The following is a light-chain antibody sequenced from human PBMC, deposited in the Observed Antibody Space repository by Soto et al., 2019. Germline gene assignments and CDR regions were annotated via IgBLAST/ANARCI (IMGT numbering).Light chain of an antibody. CDR1: QDISRF. V-gene: IGKV1-17*03. Sequence: DVQMTQSPSAMSASVGDRVTITCRERQDISRFVAWFQQKPGKAPERLIYDTSTLQVGVPSRFSGGGSGTEFTLAISGLQPKDFATCYCLQHNSYRYTFGQGTKVDIK. CDR2: DTS. CDR3: LQHNSYRYT. J-gene: IGKJ2*01.